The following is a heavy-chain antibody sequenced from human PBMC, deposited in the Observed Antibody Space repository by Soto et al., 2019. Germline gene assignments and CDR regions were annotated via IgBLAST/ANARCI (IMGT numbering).Heavy chain of an antibody. D-gene: IGHD1-1*01. Sequence: SETLPLTCTVSGASISGFYWSWIRKSAGKGLEWIGRIYATGTTDYNPSLKSRVMMSVDTSKKQFSLKLRSVTAADTAVYYCVRDGTKTLRDWFDPWGQGISVTVSS. J-gene: IGHJ5*02. V-gene: IGHV4-4*07. CDR1: GASISGFY. CDR2: IYATGTT. CDR3: VRDGTKTLRDWFDP.